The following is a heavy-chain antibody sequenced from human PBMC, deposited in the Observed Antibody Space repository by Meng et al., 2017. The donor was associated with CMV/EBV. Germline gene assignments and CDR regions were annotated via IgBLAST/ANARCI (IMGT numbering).Heavy chain of an antibody. J-gene: IGHJ4*02. CDR3: ARAFNY. CDR1: GLTSSSYA. CDR2: ISYDGSNK. Sequence: GGSLRLSCAASGLTSSSYAMHWVRQAPGKGLEWVAVISYDGSNKYYADSVKGRFTISRDNSKNTLYLQMNSLRAEDTAVYYCARAFNYWGQGTLVTVSS. V-gene: IGHV3-30*04.